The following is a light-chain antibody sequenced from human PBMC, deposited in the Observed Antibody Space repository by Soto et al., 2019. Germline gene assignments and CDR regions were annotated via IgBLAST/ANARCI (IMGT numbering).Light chain of an antibody. V-gene: IGKV1-33*01. CDR1: QDISND. CDR3: QQYDNLPRSA. J-gene: IGKJ4*01. Sequence: DIQMTQSPSSLSASVGDRVTITCQASQDISNDLNCYQQKPGKAPKLLIYDASNLETGVPSRFSGSGSGTDFTFTISSLQPEDIATYYCQQYDNLPRSAFGGGTKVDIK. CDR2: DAS.